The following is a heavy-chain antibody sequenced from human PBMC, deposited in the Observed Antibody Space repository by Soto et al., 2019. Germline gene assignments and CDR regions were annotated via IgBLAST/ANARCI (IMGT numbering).Heavy chain of an antibody. D-gene: IGHD3-22*01. CDR3: TTDLPTYYYDSSGYYPAVAANYFDY. V-gene: IGHV3-15*07. CDR1: GFTFSNAW. CDR2: IKSKTDGGTT. J-gene: IGHJ4*02. Sequence: SGGSLRLSCAASGFTFSNAWMNWVRQAPGKGLEWVGRIKSKTDGGTTDYAAPVKGRFTISRDDSKNTLYLQMNSLKTEDTAVYYCTTDLPTYYYDSSGYYPAVAANYFDYWGQGTLVTVSS.